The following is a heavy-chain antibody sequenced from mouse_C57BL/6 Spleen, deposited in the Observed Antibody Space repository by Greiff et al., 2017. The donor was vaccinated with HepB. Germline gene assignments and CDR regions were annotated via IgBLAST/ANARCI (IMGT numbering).Heavy chain of an antibody. Sequence: VQLQQSGAELVKPGASVKVSCKASGYTFTSYWMHWVKQRPGQGLEWIGRIHPSDSDTNYNQKFKGKGTLTVDKSSSTAYMQLSSLTSEDSAVYDCAIGIYSNCFAYWGQGTLVTVSA. CDR1: GYTFTSYW. V-gene: IGHV1-74*01. CDR2: IHPSDSDT. D-gene: IGHD2-5*01. J-gene: IGHJ3*01. CDR3: AIGIYSNCFAY.